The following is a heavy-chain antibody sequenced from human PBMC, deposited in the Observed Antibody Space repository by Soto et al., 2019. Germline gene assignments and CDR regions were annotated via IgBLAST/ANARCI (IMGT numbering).Heavy chain of an antibody. Sequence: VKVSCKASGYTFTSYDINWVRQATGQGLEWMGWMNPNSGNTGYAQKFQGRVTMTRNTSISTAYMELSSLRSEDTAVYYCARGINYYGSGSYYNVQYYFDYWGQGTLVTVSS. J-gene: IGHJ4*02. V-gene: IGHV1-8*01. CDR2: MNPNSGNT. CDR1: GYTFTSYD. CDR3: ARGINYYGSGSYYNVQYYFDY. D-gene: IGHD3-10*01.